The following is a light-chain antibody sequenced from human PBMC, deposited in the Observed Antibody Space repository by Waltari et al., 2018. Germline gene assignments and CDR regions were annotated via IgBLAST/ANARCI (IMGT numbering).Light chain of an antibody. J-gene: IGKJ1*01. CDR2: DSV. CDR3: HQYDTSPQT. Sequence: CRASQNILGAHVAWYQQRPGQAPRLLICDSVIRATDIPDRFSGSGSGADFTLTISSLAPEDSAVYFCHQYDTSPQTFGQGTKVSIK. CDR1: QNILGAH. V-gene: IGKV3-20*01.